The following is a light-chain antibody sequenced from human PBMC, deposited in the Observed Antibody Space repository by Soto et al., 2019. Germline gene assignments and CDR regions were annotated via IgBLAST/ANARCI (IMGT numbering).Light chain of an antibody. V-gene: IGLV3-1*01. CDR3: QAWDSSTAV. Sequence: SYELTQPPSVSVSPGQTASITCSGDKLGNTYACWYQQKPGQSPVVVIYQNNKRPSGIPERFSGSNSGNTATLTISGTQAMDEADYFCQAWDSSTAVFGGGTKLTVL. CDR2: QNN. J-gene: IGLJ2*01. CDR1: KLGNTY.